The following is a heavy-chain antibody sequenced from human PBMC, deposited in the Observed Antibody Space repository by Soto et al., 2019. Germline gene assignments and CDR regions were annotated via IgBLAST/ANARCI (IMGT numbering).Heavy chain of an antibody. Sequence: GGSLRLSCAASVFTFSSYGIHRVRQAPGKGLEWVAVISYDGSNKYYADSVKGRFTISRDNSKNTLYLQMNSLRAEDTAVYYCAKGLAYCGGDCYSHFDLWGRGTLVTVSS. V-gene: IGHV3-30*18. CDR1: VFTFSSYG. D-gene: IGHD2-21*02. CDR2: ISYDGSNK. CDR3: AKGLAYCGGDCYSHFDL. J-gene: IGHJ2*01.